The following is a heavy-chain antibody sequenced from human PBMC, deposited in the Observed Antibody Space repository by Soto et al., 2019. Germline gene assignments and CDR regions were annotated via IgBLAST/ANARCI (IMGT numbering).Heavy chain of an antibody. D-gene: IGHD3-16*01. CDR1: GYSFSDYF. CDR2: INPKTAAT. V-gene: IGHV1-2*02. J-gene: IGHJ6*02. Sequence: QVQLVQSGAEVKKSGASVKVSCKPSGYSFSDYFIQWVRQAPGQGLEWVAWINPKTAATNYAKKFEGRVSLTCDTSSTTAYIELTRLRPDDTAVYYCARIKGGLNYYNGMEVWGQGTTVIVSS. CDR3: ARIKGGLNYYNGMEV.